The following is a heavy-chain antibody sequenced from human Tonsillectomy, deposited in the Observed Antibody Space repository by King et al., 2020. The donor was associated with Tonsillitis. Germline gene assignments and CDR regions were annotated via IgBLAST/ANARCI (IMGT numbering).Heavy chain of an antibody. V-gene: IGHV4-39*01. CDR1: GGSISSSSYY. CDR3: ARLGYYYGSGSYYPREEYYFDY. Sequence: LQLQESGPGLVKPSETLSLTCTVSGGSISSSSYYWGWIRQPPGKGLGGIGSIYYSGSTYYKPSLKSRVTISVDTSKNQFSLKLSSVTAADTAVYYCARLGYYYGSGSYYPREEYYFDYWGQGTLVTVSS. CDR2: IYYSGST. J-gene: IGHJ4*02. D-gene: IGHD3-10*01.